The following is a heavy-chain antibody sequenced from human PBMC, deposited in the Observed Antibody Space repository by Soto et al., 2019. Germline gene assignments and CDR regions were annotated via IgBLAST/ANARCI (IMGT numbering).Heavy chain of an antibody. Sequence: QVQLVESGGGVVQPGRSLRLSCAASGFTFSSYGMHWVRQAPGKGLEWVAVISYDGSNKYYADSVKGRFTISRDNSKNTLYLQMNSLRAEDTAVYYCAKDGYDSIWKGMDVW. CDR2: ISYDGSNK. D-gene: IGHD3-22*01. CDR1: GFTFSSYG. V-gene: IGHV3-30*18. J-gene: IGHJ6*01. CDR3: AKDGYDSIWKGMDV.